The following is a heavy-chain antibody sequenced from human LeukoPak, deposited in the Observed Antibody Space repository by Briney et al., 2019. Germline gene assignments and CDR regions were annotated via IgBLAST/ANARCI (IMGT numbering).Heavy chain of an antibody. J-gene: IGHJ3*02. CDR3: ARDRPLTTLIKAFDI. V-gene: IGHV3-74*01. D-gene: IGHD1-1*01. CDR1: RFTLSSYW. Sequence: PGGSLRLSCVASRFTLSSYWMNWVRQAPGKGLVWVARTNYDGSYTDYADSVKGRFTISRDNAQNSLYLQMNSLRAEDTAVYYCARDRPLTTLIKAFDIWGQGIMVTVSS. CDR2: TNYDGSYT.